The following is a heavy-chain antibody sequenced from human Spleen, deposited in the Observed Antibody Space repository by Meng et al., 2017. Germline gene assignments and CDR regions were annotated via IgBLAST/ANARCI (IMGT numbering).Heavy chain of an antibody. Sequence: GGSLRLSCAASGFTFSSYAMHWVRQAPGKGLEWVAVISYDGSNKYYADSVKGRFTISRDNSKNTLYLQMNSLRAEDTAVYYCASDADSSGYSYFDYWGQGTLVTVSS. CDR1: GFTFSSYA. V-gene: IGHV3-30*01. CDR2: ISYDGSNK. CDR3: ASDADSSGYSYFDY. D-gene: IGHD3-22*01. J-gene: IGHJ4*02.